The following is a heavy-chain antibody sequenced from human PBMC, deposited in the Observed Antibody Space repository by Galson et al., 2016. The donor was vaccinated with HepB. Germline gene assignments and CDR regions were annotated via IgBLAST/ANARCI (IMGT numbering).Heavy chain of an antibody. CDR1: GFNVNGNY. CDR3: ARDTSATKGAFDY. CDR2: IYTDGRT. D-gene: IGHD4-11*01. J-gene: IGHJ4*02. V-gene: IGHV3-53*01. Sequence: SLRLSCAASGFNVNGNYMTWVRQAPGKGLEWVSVIYTDGRTYYADSLKGRFTSYRDNSKNTVYLQMNSPRDDDTAIYYCARDTSATKGAFDYWGQGTLVTVSS.